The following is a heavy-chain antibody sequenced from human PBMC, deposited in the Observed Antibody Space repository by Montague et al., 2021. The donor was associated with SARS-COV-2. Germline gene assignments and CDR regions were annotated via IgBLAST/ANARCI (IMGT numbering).Heavy chain of an antibody. D-gene: IGHD2/OR15-2a*01. V-gene: IGHV4-38-2*02. CDR2: IYHSGDS. Sequence: SETLSLTCTVSGYSITNGYYWAWIRQPPGKGLEWIGMIYHSGDSXYNPSLKSRVTISVDTSKNQFSLRLSDVSAADTALYYCARVPDPMRFHSDASEYYFYFDSWGQGALVTVSS. J-gene: IGHJ4*02. CDR3: ARVPDPMRFHSDASEYYFYFDS. CDR1: GYSITNGYY.